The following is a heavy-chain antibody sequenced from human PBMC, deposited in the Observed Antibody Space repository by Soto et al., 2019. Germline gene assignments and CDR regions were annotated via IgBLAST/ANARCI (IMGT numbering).Heavy chain of an antibody. D-gene: IGHD3-22*01. CDR3: VPIDYYDRQGFDY. CDR1: GFTFTTYA. J-gene: IGHJ4*02. V-gene: IGHV3-30*04. CDR2: LSYDGSHK. Sequence: QLGGSLRLSCEASGFTFTTYAMHWVRQASGKGLEWVAVLSYDGSHKYYIDSVKGRFTISRDNPKNTLYLQMNSLRADDTAVYYCVPIDYYDRQGFDYWGQGTLVTVSS.